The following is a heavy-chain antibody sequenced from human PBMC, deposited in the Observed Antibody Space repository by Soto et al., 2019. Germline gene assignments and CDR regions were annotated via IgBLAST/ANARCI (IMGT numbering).Heavy chain of an antibody. V-gene: IGHV1-8*02. Sequence: QAQLVQSGAEVKKPGASVKVSCQASGYTFTSYDINWMRQATGEGLEWMGWINPSIGNTGYAEKFQGRVTMTRDTSTSTACMDLSCRTSEDKAVYYCARSASYYNDNSGAYRNWDFDLWGSGPLLGVS. CDR3: ARSASYYNDNSGAYRNWDFDL. D-gene: IGHD3-22*01. CDR2: INPSIGNT. J-gene: IGHJ2*01. CDR1: GYTFTSYD.